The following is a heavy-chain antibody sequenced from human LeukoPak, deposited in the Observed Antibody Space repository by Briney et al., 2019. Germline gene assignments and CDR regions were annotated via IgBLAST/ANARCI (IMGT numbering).Heavy chain of an antibody. Sequence: GGSLRLSCAASGFTFSSYSMNWVRQAPGKGLEWVSYISSSSSTIYYADSVKGRFTISRDNAKNSLYLQMNSLRAEDTAVYYCARDRLWFGEFDAFDIWGQGTMVTVSS. D-gene: IGHD3-10*01. CDR2: ISSSSSTI. CDR1: GFTFSSYS. J-gene: IGHJ3*02. V-gene: IGHV3-48*04. CDR3: ARDRLWFGEFDAFDI.